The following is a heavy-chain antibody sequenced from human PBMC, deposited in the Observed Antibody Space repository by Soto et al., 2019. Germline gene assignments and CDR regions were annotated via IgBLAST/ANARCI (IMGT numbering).Heavy chain of an antibody. CDR2: IYYSGST. CDR1: GGSISSYY. V-gene: IGHV4-59*01. CDR3: ARAEDYDYWGGPPKYFDN. Sequence: PSETLSLTCTVSGGSISSYYWSWIRQPPGKGLEWIGYIYYSGSTNYNPSLKSRVTISVDTSKNQFSLKLSSVTAADTAVYYCARAEDYDYWGGPPKYFDNWGQGTQVTVSS. J-gene: IGHJ4*02. D-gene: IGHD3-3*01.